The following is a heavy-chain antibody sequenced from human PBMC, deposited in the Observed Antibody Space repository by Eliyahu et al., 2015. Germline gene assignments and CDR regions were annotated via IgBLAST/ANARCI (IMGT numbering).Heavy chain of an antibody. Sequence: QVQLQESGPGLVKPSQTLSLTCTVXDXSISSIGYYWSWIRQHPGKGLEWIGYIYYSGRTYYTPSLKSRVTISVDTSTNQFSLKLTSVTAADTAVYFCARDLNGFYYFDYWGQGTLVTVSS. D-gene: IGHD3-9*01. CDR2: IYYSGRT. CDR1: DXSISSIGYY. J-gene: IGHJ4*02. CDR3: ARDLNGFYYFDY. V-gene: IGHV4-31*03.